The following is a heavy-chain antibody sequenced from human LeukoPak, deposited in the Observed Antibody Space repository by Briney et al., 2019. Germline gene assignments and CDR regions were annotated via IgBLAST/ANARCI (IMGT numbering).Heavy chain of an antibody. CDR3: TRVGYIDEGIDY. V-gene: IGHV3-7*04. CDR1: GFPFSSYW. J-gene: IGHJ4*02. Sequence: LPGGSLRLSCVASGFPFSSYWMTWVRQAPGKGLGWVANIKQDGSKKSYVDSVKGRFTISRDNAKNSLYLQMNSLRAEDTAIYYCTRVGYIDEGIDYWGRGTLVTVSS. D-gene: IGHD5-24*01. CDR2: IKQDGSKK.